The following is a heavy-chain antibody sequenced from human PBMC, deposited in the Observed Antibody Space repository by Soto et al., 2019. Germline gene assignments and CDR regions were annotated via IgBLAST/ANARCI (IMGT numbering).Heavy chain of an antibody. J-gene: IGHJ5*02. CDR3: ARGSGYYDSRGYYWRWTRPSYNWFDP. CDR1: GYTFTSYG. D-gene: IGHD3-22*01. V-gene: IGHV1-18*01. Sequence: ASVKVSCKASGYTFTSYGISWVRQAPGQGLEWMGWMSAYNGNTNYAQKLQGGVTMTTDTSTSTAYMELRSLRSDDTAVSYCARGSGYYDSRGYYWRWTRPSYNWFDPWGQGTLVTVSS. CDR2: MSAYNGNT.